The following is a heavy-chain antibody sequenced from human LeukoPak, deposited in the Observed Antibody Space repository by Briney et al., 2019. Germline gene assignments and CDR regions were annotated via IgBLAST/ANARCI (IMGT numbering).Heavy chain of an antibody. Sequence: GESLKISCKGSGYRFTSDSIAWVRQMPGKGLEWMGIIYPSDSETRYSPSFQDQVTISADKSISTAYLQWSSLKASDTAIYYCARSPRWLQLWYYFDYWAQGTLVTVSS. D-gene: IGHD5-24*01. J-gene: IGHJ4*02. V-gene: IGHV5-51*01. CDR3: ARSPRWLQLWYYFDY. CDR2: IYPSDSET. CDR1: GYRFTSDS.